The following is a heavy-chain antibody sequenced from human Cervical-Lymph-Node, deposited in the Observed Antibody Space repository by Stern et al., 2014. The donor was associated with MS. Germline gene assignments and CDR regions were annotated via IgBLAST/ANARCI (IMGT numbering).Heavy chain of an antibody. CDR2: ISGHNGVT. J-gene: IGHJ4*02. CDR1: GYTFTDYG. V-gene: IGHV1-18*01. D-gene: IGHD4-17*01. Sequence: QMQLVQSGGGVKKPGASVKVSCKTSGYTFTDYGVTWERLAPGQGLEWMGWISGHNGVTNDARKFQDRVTITTDTSTNTAYLELRSLRADDTAIYYCARDRANYGVFDYWGQGSRVTVSA. CDR3: ARDRANYGVFDY.